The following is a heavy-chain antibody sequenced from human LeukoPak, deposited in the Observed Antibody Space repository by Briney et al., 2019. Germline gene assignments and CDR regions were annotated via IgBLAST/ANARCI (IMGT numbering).Heavy chain of an antibody. CDR1: GGSISSGGYS. CDR3: AGGTGYGIYYFDY. D-gene: IGHD3/OR15-3a*01. J-gene: IGHJ4*02. CDR2: IYHSGST. Sequence: SETLSLTCAVSGGSISSGGYSWSWIRQPPGKGLEWIGYIYHSGSTYYNPSLKSRVTISVGRSKNQFSLKLSSVTAADTAVYYCAGGTGYGIYYFDYWGQGTLVTVSS. V-gene: IGHV4-30-2*01.